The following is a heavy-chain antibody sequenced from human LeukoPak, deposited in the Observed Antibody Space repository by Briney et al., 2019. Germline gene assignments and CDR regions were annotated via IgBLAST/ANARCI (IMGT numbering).Heavy chain of an antibody. J-gene: IGHJ6*03. D-gene: IGHD6-19*01. V-gene: IGHV1-8*03. Sequence: ASVKVSCKASGYTFTGYYMHWVRQAPGQGLEWMGWMNPNSGNTGYAQKFQGRVTITRNTSISTAFMELSSLRSEDTAVYYCARRAVGNSYYYSMDVWGKGTTVTVSS. CDR3: ARRAVGNSYYYSMDV. CDR2: MNPNSGNT. CDR1: GYTFTGYY.